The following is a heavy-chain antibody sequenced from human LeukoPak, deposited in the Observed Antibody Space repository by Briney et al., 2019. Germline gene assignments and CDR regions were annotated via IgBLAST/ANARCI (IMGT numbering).Heavy chain of an antibody. V-gene: IGHV1-2*02. CDR2: INPNSGGT. Sequence: ASVKVSSKASGYTFTGYYIHWVRQAPGQGLEWMGWINPNSGGTNYAQKFQGRVTMTRDTSISTAYMELSRLRSDDTAVYYCARDLRYSGSYYVAYWGQGTLVTVSS. CDR1: GYTFTGYY. CDR3: ARDLRYSGSYYVAY. D-gene: IGHD1-26*01. J-gene: IGHJ4*02.